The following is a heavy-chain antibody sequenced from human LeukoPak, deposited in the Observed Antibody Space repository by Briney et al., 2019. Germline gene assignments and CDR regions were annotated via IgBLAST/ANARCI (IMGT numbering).Heavy chain of an antibody. CDR2: IYYSGST. D-gene: IGHD4-17*01. V-gene: IGHV4-39*01. Sequence: SETLSLTCTVSGGSISSSSYYRGWIRQPPGTGLEWIGSIYYSGSTYYNPSLKSRVTISVDTSKNQFSLKLSSVTAADTAVYYCARPYGDNYYGMDVWGQGTTVTVSS. CDR3: ARPYGDNYYGMDV. J-gene: IGHJ6*02. CDR1: GGSISSSSYY.